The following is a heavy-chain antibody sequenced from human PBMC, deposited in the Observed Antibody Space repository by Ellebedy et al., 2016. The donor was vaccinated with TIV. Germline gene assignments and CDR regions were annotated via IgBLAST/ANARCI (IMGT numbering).Heavy chain of an antibody. CDR3: ARGSLAVEDFYYYYCALDV. V-gene: IGHV4-59*11. CDR1: GAPINSHY. D-gene: IGHD4-23*01. Sequence: MPSETLSLTCTVSGAPINSHYWGWIRQPPGKGLEWIRYIYSRGSTNYNPSLQSRVTISADTSKNQFSLNLSSVTAADTAVYYCARGSLAVEDFYYYYCALDVWGQGTTVTVSS. J-gene: IGHJ6*02. CDR2: IYSRGST.